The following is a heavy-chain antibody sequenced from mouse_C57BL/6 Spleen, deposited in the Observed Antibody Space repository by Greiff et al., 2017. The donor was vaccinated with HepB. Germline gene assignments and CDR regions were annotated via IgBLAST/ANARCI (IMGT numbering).Heavy chain of an antibody. CDR1: GFTFSSYA. D-gene: IGHD1-1*01. J-gene: IGHJ2*01. CDR3: ARDFYYGSSHYFDY. Sequence: EVQGVESGGGLVKPGGSLKLSCAASGFTFSSYAMSWVRQTPEKRLEWVATISDGGSYTYYPDNVKGRFTISRDNAKNNLYLQMSHLKSEDTAMYYCARDFYYGSSHYFDYWGQGTTLTVSS. CDR2: ISDGGSYT. V-gene: IGHV5-4*01.